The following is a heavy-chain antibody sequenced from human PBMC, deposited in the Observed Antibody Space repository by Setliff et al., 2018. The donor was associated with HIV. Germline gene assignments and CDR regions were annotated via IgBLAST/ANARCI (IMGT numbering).Heavy chain of an antibody. D-gene: IGHD3-16*01. Sequence: GGSLRLSCEASGFTLSSYDFHWVRQAAGKGLEWVSAIGTGGDTYYVDSVKGRFTISRENARNSLYLQMNSLRAGDTAVYYCAREIRTVYTGGHYFYGIDVWGQGTAVTVSS. CDR1: GFTLSSYD. J-gene: IGHJ6*02. CDR2: IGTGGDT. V-gene: IGHV3-13*01. CDR3: AREIRTVYTGGHYFYGIDV.